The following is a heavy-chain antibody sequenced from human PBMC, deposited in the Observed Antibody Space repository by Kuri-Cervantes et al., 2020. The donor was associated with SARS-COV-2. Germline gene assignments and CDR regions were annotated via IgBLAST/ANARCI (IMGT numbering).Heavy chain of an antibody. J-gene: IGHJ4*02. CDR1: GFTFSSYG. D-gene: IGHD2-15*01. V-gene: IGHV3-33*08. Sequence: GGSLRLSCAASGFTFSSYGMHWVRQAPGKGLEWVAVIWYDGSNKYYADSVKGRFTISRDNSKNTLYLQMNSLRVEDTAVYYCARMSSGGRPDYWGQGTLVTVSS. CDR2: IWYDGSNK. CDR3: ARMSSGGRPDY.